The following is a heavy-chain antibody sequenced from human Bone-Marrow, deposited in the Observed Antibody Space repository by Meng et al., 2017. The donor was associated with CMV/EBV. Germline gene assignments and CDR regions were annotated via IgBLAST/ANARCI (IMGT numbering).Heavy chain of an antibody. Sequence: ASVQVSCKASGYTFTSYYMHWVRQAPGQGLEWMGIINPSGGSTSYAQKSQVRVTMTRDTSISTAYMELSRLRSDDTAVYYRARGNDYWGQGTLVTVSS. V-gene: IGHV1-46*01. CDR2: INPSGGST. CDR1: GYTFTSYY. J-gene: IGHJ4*02. CDR3: ARGNDY. D-gene: IGHD3-10*01.